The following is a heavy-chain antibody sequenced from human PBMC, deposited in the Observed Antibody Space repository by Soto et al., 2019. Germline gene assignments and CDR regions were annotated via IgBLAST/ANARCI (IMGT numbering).Heavy chain of an antibody. J-gene: IGHJ4*02. CDR1: GGSTSSGGFY. CDR2: IYHSGST. V-gene: IGHV4-30-2*01. CDR3: ASNSSGYIDYDY. Sequence: PSETLSLTCTVSGGSTSSGGFYWSWIRQHPGKDLEWIGYIYHSGSTYYNPSLRSRVTISVDRSKDQFSMNLSSVTAPDTAVYYCASNSSGYIDYDYWGQGTLVTVSS. D-gene: IGHD6-19*01.